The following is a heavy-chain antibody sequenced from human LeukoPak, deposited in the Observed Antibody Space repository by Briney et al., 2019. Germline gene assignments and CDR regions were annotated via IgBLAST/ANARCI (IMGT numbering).Heavy chain of an antibody. CDR3: ARGSSGWYVPNY. CDR1: GFTFSSYW. V-gene: IGHV3-7*01. CDR2: IKQDGSEE. J-gene: IGHJ4*02. Sequence: GETLRLSCAASGFTFSSYWMSWVRQAPGKGLGWVANIKQDGSEEYYVDSVKGRFTISRDNAKNSLYLQMNSLRAEDTAVYYCARGSSGWYVPNYWGQGTLVTVSS. D-gene: IGHD6-19*01.